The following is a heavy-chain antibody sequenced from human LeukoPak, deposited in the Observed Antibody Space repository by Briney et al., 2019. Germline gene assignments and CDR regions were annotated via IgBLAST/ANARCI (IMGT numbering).Heavy chain of an antibody. V-gene: IGHV1-69*04. CDR2: IIPIVGST. J-gene: IGHJ4*02. CDR3: ARHYGGLDDY. D-gene: IGHD4-23*01. Sequence: SVKVSCKTSGDTFSSYGISWVRQAPGQGLEWMGRIIPIVGSTNYAEKLQGRVTITADKSTSTVYMELSSLRSEDTAVYYCARHYGGLDDYWGQGTLIIVSS. CDR1: GDTFSSYG.